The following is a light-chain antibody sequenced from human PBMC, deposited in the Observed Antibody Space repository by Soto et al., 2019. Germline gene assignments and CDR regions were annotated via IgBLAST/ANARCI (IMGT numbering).Light chain of an antibody. CDR2: DTS. CDR3: QQRRDWHPIT. V-gene: IGKV3D-11*02. Sequence: TVLTQSPATLSLSPGERATLSCRASHSVGFTLAWYQQKPGQALRLLMYDTSTRAAGVPARFRGSGSGTDFSLTISSVEPEDFGVYYCQQRRDWHPITFGQGTRLEI. J-gene: IGKJ5*01. CDR1: HSVGFT.